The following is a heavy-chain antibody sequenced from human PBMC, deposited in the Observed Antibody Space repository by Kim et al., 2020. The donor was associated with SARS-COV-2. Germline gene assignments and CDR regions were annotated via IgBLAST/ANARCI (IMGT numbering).Heavy chain of an antibody. CDR2: ISGSGDST. D-gene: IGHD2-21*02. Sequence: GGSLRLSCAASGFTFSSYAMSWVRQAPVKGLELVSAISGSGDSTNYADSVKGRFTISRDKYKNTLYLQMNNLRAEDSAVYYCSQPSCRGVVTAIPFYNWGQGILVTVSS. CDR3: SQPSCRGVVTAIPFYN. V-gene: IGHV3-23*01. CDR1: GFTFSSYA. J-gene: IGHJ4*02.